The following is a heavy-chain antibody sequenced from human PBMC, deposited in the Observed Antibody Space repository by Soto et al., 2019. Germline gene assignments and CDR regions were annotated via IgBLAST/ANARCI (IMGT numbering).Heavy chain of an antibody. CDR2: IYYSGST. Sequence: SETLSLTCTVSGGSVSRFYWSWIRRPPGKGLEWMGYIYYSGSTNYNPSLESRVTMSVDTSKNQVSLKLGSVTAADTAVYYCAGLFPYVSSGYHLNYLGQRTPVTVSS. D-gene: IGHD3-22*01. CDR3: AGLFPYVSSGYHLNY. V-gene: IGHV4-59*02. CDR1: GGSVSRFY. J-gene: IGHJ4*02.